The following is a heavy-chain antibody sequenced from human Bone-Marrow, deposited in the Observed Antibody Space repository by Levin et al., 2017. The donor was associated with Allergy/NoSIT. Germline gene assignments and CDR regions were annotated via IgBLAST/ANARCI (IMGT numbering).Heavy chain of an antibody. CDR3: ARDQADGSGSFFRSPFDP. J-gene: IGHJ5*02. CDR2: TYYRSKWYN. CDR1: GATVSSNSAA. Sequence: SETLSLTCAISGATVSSNSAAWNWIRQSPSRGLEWLGRTYYRSKWYNDSAVSVKSRITINPDTSKNQFSLQLNSVTPEDTAVYYCARDQADGSGSFFRSPFDPWGQGTLVTVSS. D-gene: IGHD3-10*01. V-gene: IGHV6-1*01.